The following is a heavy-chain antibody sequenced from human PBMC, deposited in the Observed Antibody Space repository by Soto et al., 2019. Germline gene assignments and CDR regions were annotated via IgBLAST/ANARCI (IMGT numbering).Heavy chain of an antibody. J-gene: IGHJ6*03. CDR3: ARYNWNYTKLHYYYYYYMDV. CDR1: GYTFTSYG. Sequence: QVQLVQSGAEVKKPAASVKVSCKASGYTFTSYGISWVRQAPGQGLEWMGWISAYNGNTNYAQKLQGRVTMTTDTSTSTAYMELRSLRSDDTAVYYCARYNWNYTKLHYYYYYYMDVWGKGTTVTVSS. V-gene: IGHV1-18*01. D-gene: IGHD1-7*01. CDR2: ISAYNGNT.